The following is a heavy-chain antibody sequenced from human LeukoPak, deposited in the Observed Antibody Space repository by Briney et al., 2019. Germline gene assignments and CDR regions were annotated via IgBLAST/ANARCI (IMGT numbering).Heavy chain of an antibody. CDR2: IIPIFGTA. Sequence: GASAKVSCKASGGTFSSYAISWVRQAPGQGLEWMGGIIPIFGTANYAQTFQGRVTITADESTSTAYMELSSLRSEDTAVYYCASGRQTTGWFDPWGQGTLVTVSS. CDR1: GGTFSSYA. CDR3: ASGRQTTGWFDP. D-gene: IGHD1-7*01. J-gene: IGHJ5*02. V-gene: IGHV1-69*13.